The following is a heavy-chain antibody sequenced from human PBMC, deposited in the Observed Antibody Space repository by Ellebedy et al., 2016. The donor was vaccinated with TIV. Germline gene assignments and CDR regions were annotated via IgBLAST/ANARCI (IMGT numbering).Heavy chain of an antibody. CDR3: AKGRGGGSDSSAPRYYFDY. Sequence: PGGSLRLSCAASGFIFSGYAMSWVRQAPGKGLEWVSGINSRGSSTSYTDSVKGRFTISRDNSKKTLYLQMNSLRAEDTAVYYCAKGRGGGSDSSAPRYYFDYWGLGTLVTVSS. J-gene: IGHJ4*02. D-gene: IGHD3-22*01. CDR2: INSRGSST. V-gene: IGHV3-23*01. CDR1: GFIFSGYA.